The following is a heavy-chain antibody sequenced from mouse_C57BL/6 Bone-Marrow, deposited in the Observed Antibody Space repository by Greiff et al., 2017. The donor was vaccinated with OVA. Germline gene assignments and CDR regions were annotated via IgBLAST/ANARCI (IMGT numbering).Heavy chain of an antibody. CDR2: IYPSSGNT. Sequence: QVQLKESGAELARPGASVKLSCKASGYTFTSYGISWVKQRTGQGLEWIGEIYPSSGNTYYNEKFKGKATLTADKSSSTAYMELRSLTSEDSAVYFCARSGITTVVDDDWYFDVWGTGTTVTVSS. CDR1: GYTFTSYG. CDR3: ARSGITTVVDDDWYFDV. J-gene: IGHJ1*03. D-gene: IGHD1-1*01. V-gene: IGHV1-81*01.